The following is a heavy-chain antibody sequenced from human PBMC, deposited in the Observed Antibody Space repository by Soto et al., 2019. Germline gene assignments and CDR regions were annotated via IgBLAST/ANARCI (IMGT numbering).Heavy chain of an antibody. V-gene: IGHV3-23*01. J-gene: IGHJ6*02. CDR3: AKGAPITMVRGVRDYYYYGMDV. CDR1: GFTFSSYG. Sequence: GGSLRLSCAASGFTFSSYGMSWVRQSPGKGLEWVSAISGSGGSTYYADSVKGRFTISRDNSKNTLYLQMNSLRAEDTAVYYCAKGAPITMVRGVRDYYYYGMDVWGQGTTVTVSS. CDR2: ISGSGGST. D-gene: IGHD3-10*01.